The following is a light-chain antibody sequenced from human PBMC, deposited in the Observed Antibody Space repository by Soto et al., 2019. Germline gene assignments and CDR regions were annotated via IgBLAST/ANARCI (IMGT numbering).Light chain of an antibody. Sequence: QSVLTQPASVSGSPGQSITISCTGTSSDFGSYNLVSWYQQHPGKAPKLMIYEDSKRPSGVSNRFSGSKSGNTASLTISGLRAEDDADYYCCSYAGSSTYVFGTGTKLTVL. CDR3: CSYAGSSTYV. V-gene: IGLV2-23*01. CDR1: SSDFGSYNL. CDR2: EDS. J-gene: IGLJ1*01.